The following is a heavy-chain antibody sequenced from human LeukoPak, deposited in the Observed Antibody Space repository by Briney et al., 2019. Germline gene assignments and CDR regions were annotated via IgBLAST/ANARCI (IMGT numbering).Heavy chain of an antibody. CDR3: ARDLASGSSVSDWFDP. Sequence: GGSLRLSCAASGFTFSSYGMHWVRQAPGKGLEWVAVIWYDGSNKYYADSVKGRFTISRDNSKNTLYLQMNSLRAEDTAVYYCARDLASGSSVSDWFDPWGQGTLVTVSS. CDR1: GFTFSSYG. D-gene: IGHD6-6*01. CDR2: IWYDGSNK. J-gene: IGHJ5*02. V-gene: IGHV3-33*01.